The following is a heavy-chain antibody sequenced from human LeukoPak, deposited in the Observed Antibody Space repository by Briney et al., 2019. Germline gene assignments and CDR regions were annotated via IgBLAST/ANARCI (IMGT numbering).Heavy chain of an antibody. Sequence: SETLSLTCTVSGGSISSGSYYWSWIRQPAGKGLEWIGRIYTSGSTNYNPSLKSRVTISVDTSKNQFSLKLSSVTAADTAVYYCASQGVLVTVTHLDYWGQGTLVTVSS. D-gene: IGHD4-17*01. CDR1: GGSISSGSYY. CDR2: IYTSGST. V-gene: IGHV4-61*02. J-gene: IGHJ4*02. CDR3: ASQGVLVTVTHLDY.